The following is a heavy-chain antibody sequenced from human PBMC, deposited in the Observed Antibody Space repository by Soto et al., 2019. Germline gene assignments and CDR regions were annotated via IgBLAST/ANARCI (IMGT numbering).Heavy chain of an antibody. CDR2: ISSSSSYI. CDR3: ARDDAGSGWSNDY. D-gene: IGHD6-19*01. Sequence: GGSLRLSCAASGFTFSSYSMNWVRQAPGKGLEWVSSISSSSSYIYYADSVKGRFTISRDNAKNSLYLQMNSLRAEDTAVYYCARDDAGSGWSNDYWGQGTMVTV. CDR1: GFTFSSYS. J-gene: IGHJ4*02. V-gene: IGHV3-21*01.